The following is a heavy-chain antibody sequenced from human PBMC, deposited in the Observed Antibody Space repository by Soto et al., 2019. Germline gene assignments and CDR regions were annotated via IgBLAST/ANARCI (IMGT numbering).Heavy chain of an antibody. V-gene: IGHV3-23*04. D-gene: IGHD5-12*01. Sequence: EKQLVESGGALAQPGGSLRLSCVGSGFTFSIYALTWVRQAPGKGLEWVSLMTNNGDTTFFGGSVTGRFSISRDNSNYSLFLDLENLSAEDTAVYFCAVSAGYGGAFDVGGQGTIVAVSS. CDR1: GFTFSIYA. J-gene: IGHJ3*01. CDR3: AVSAGYGGAFDV. CDR2: MTNNGDTT.